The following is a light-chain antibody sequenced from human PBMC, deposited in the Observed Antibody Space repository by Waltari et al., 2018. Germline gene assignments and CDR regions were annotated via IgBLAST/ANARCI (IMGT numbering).Light chain of an antibody. CDR2: GTS. CDR1: QSVDTY. CDR3: QQRRDRPVT. J-gene: IGKJ5*01. V-gene: IGKV3-11*01. Sequence: VLTQSPAILSLSPGARATLSCRASQSVDTYLVWYQQKPGQAPRLLISGTSNRAPGIPARFSGSGSGGTDFTLTISSLEPEDFGVYYCQQRRDRPVTFGQGTRLEIK.